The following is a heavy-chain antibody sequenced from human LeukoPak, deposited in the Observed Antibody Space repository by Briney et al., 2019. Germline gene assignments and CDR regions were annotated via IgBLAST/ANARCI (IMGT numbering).Heavy chain of an antibody. J-gene: IGHJ3*02. CDR3: ARTLWFGESTDAFDI. V-gene: IGHV1-46*01. Sequence: ASVKVTCKASGYTFTSYYMHWVRQAPGQGLEWMGIINPSGGSTSYAQKFQGRVTMTRDTSTSTVYMELSSLRSEDTAVYYCARTLWFGESTDAFDIWGQGTMVTVSS. D-gene: IGHD3-10*01. CDR1: GYTFTSYY. CDR2: INPSGGST.